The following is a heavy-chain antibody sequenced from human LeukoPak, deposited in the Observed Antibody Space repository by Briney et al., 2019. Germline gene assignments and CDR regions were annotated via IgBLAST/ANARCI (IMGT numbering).Heavy chain of an antibody. Sequence: GGSLRLSRAASGFTFSSYAMHWVRQAPGKGLEYVSAISSNGGSTYYANSVKGRFTISRDNSKNTLYLQMGSLRAEDMAVYYCARRAVVPAARLYYFDYWGQGTLVTVSS. CDR3: ARRAVVPAARLYYFDY. V-gene: IGHV3-64*01. J-gene: IGHJ4*02. CDR1: GFTFSSYA. CDR2: ISSNGGST. D-gene: IGHD2-2*01.